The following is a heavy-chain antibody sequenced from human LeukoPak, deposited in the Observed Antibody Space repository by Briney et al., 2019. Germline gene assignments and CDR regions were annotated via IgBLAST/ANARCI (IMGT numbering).Heavy chain of an antibody. D-gene: IGHD1-26*01. CDR1: GGTFSSYA. J-gene: IGHJ4*02. CDR2: IIPILGIA. Sequence: SVKVSCKASGGTFSSYAISWVRQAPGQGLEWMGRIIPILGIANYAQKFQGRVTITADKSTSTAYMELSSQRSEDTAVYYCARGTIVGATFDYWGQGTLVTVSS. V-gene: IGHV1-69*04. CDR3: ARGTIVGATFDY.